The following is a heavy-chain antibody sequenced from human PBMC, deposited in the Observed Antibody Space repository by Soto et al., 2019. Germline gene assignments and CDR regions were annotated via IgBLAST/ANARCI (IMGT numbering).Heavy chain of an antibody. CDR3: AKARDQQWVRLPFDY. CDR2: FSATSENT. Sequence: EVELLESGGGLAQPGGSLRLSCVGSGFFFSSYTMTWVRQAPGKGLEWVSSFSATSENTYYADSVRGRFTISRDNSKNTLFLQMNSLTAEDTAMYYCAKARDQQWVRLPFDYWGQGILVIVSS. J-gene: IGHJ4*02. D-gene: IGHD6-19*01. CDR1: GFFFSSYT. V-gene: IGHV3-23*01.